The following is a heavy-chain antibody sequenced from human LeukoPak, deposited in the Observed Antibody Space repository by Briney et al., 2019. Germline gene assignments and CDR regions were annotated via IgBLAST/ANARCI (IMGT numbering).Heavy chain of an antibody. CDR1: GFTFSGNW. J-gene: IGHJ4*02. CDR3: VRGQATAWGLDY. Sequence: GGSLRLSCAASGFTFSGNWMHWVRQAPGKGLVWVSHISTDARTITYADFVKGRFTISRDNAKNTLYLQMNSLRAEDTALYYCVRGQATAWGLDYWGQGTLVTVSS. V-gene: IGHV3-74*01. CDR2: ISTDARTI. D-gene: IGHD6-13*01.